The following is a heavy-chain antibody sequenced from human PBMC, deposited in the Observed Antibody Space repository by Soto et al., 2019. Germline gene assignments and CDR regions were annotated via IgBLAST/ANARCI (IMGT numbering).Heavy chain of an antibody. D-gene: IGHD3-9*01. Sequence: SETLSLTCAVSGGSISRSNWWSWVRQPPGKGLEWIGEIYHSGSTNYHPSLKSRVTISVDKSKNQFSLKLTSLTAADTAVYYCARSITFDWLFLDNWGQGTLVTVSS. CDR2: IYHSGST. J-gene: IGHJ4*02. CDR1: GGSISRSNW. CDR3: ARSITFDWLFLDN. V-gene: IGHV4-4*02.